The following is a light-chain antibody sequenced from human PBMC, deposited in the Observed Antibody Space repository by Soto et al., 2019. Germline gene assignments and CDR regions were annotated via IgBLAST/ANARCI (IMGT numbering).Light chain of an antibody. J-gene: IGKJ1*01. CDR3: QQYGSSPPWT. V-gene: IGKV3-20*01. CDR2: GAS. Sequence: EIVLTQSPGTLSLSPGERATLSCRASQSVSSSFLAWYQQKPGKAPRLLIYGASIRATGIPDRFSGSGSGTDFTLTISRLEPEDFAVYYGQQYGSSPPWTFGQGTKVEIK. CDR1: QSVSSSF.